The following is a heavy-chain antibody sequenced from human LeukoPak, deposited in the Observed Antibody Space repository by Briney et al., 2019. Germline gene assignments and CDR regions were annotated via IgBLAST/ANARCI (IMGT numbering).Heavy chain of an antibody. V-gene: IGHV1-3*01. CDR3: ARGPGGSWAPFDY. Sequence: TSVKVSCKASGYTFTSYAMHWVRQAPGQRLEWMGWINADNGNTEYSQKFQGRVTIVRDTSASTAYMELSSLKSEDTAVYYCARGPGGSWAPFDYWGQGTLVNVSS. CDR2: INADNGNT. CDR1: GYTFTSYA. D-gene: IGHD6-13*01. J-gene: IGHJ4*02.